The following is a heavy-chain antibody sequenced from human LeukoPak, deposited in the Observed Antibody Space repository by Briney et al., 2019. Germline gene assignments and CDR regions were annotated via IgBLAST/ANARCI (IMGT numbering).Heavy chain of an antibody. V-gene: IGHV3-7*01. CDR1: RFTFSSYW. CDR2: IKEDGSEK. CDR3: ARERGDPMGRGVIIKHKYYYYMDA. D-gene: IGHD3-10*01. J-gene: IGHJ6*03. Sequence: GGSLRLSCAASRFTFSSYWMSWVRQAPGKGLEWVANIKEDGSEKYYVDSVKGRFTISRDNAKSSLYLQMNSLRAEDTAVYYCARERGDPMGRGVIIKHKYYYYMDAWGKGTTVTVSS.